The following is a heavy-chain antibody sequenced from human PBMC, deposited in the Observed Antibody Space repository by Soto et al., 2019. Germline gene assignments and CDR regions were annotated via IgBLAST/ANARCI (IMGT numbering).Heavy chain of an antibody. Sequence: SETLSLTCTVSGASISSSYWSWIRQSPGKGLEWIGYVFYSGSTNYNPSLKSRVTISVDTSKNQFSLKLSSVTAADSAVYYCARGYYDTSGQSNTFDIWGQGTMVTVSS. CDR2: VFYSGST. CDR3: ARGYYDTSGQSNTFDI. V-gene: IGHV4-59*01. J-gene: IGHJ3*02. D-gene: IGHD3-22*01. CDR1: GASISSSY.